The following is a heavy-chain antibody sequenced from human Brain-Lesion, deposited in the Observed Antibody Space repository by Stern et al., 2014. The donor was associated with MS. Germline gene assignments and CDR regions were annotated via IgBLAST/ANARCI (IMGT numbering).Heavy chain of an antibody. D-gene: IGHD1-14*01. V-gene: IGHV1-8*01. J-gene: IGHJ4*02. Sequence: VQLVASGAEVKKPGASVKVSCKASGYTFSSYDITWVRQASGHGLEWMGWMNPYRGNTGYEQKFKGRVSMTSDPSISTVYMELTSLTSDDTAVYFCARAVRNQMLSEYWGQGTLVTVSS. CDR2: MNPYRGNT. CDR1: GYTFSSYD. CDR3: ARAVRNQMLSEY.